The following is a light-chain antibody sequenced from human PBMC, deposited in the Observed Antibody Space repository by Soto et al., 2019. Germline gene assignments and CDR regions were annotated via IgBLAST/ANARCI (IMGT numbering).Light chain of an antibody. Sequence: EIVLTQSPGTLSWSPGERATLSCGASQSVTSNYLAWYQQKPGQAPRLLIYDASTRAIAIPARFSGSGSGTEFTLTISSLQSEDFAVYYCQHYNERPLTFGGGTKVDIK. J-gene: IGKJ4*01. CDR2: DAS. CDR1: QSVTSN. V-gene: IGKV3-15*01. CDR3: QHYNERPLT.